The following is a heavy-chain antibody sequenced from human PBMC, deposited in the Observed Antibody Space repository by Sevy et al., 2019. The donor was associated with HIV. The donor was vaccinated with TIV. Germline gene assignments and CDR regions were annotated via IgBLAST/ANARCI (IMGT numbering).Heavy chain of an antibody. J-gene: IGHJ6*02. D-gene: IGHD3-10*01. CDR2: ISSVSTII. CDR3: ARVVAYVSGSAYKYYYDLDV. CDR1: GFSFNSYD. V-gene: IGHV3-21*01. Sequence: GGSLRLSCAASGFSFNSYDMNWVRQAPGKGLEWVSSISSVSTIIYYGDSVRGRFSISRDNAKKSLYLQMNNLRVEDTAVYYCARVVAYVSGSAYKYYYDLDVWGQGTTVTVSS.